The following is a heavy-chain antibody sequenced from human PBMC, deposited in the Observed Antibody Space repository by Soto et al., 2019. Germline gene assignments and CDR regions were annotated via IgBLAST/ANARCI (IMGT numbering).Heavy chain of an antibody. V-gene: IGHV1-69*06. J-gene: IGHJ3*02. Sequence: SVKVSCKASGGTFSSYAISWVRQAPGQGLEWMGGIIPIFGTANYAQKFQGRVTITADKSTSTAYVELSSLRSEDTAVYYCASLWYYDFWSGYREDAFDIWGQGTMVTVSS. CDR2: IIPIFGTA. CDR1: GGTFSSYA. D-gene: IGHD3-3*01. CDR3: ASLWYYDFWSGYREDAFDI.